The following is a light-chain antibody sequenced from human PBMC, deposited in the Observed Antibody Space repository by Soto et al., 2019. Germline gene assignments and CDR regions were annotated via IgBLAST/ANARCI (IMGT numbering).Light chain of an antibody. V-gene: IGKV3-15*01. Sequence: EIVMTQSPATLSVSPGERLTLSCRASQSVGSSLAWYQDRPGQAPRLLIYAASTRATGIPATFSGGGSGTAFTLTISSLQSEDFAVYYCQQYDVWPWTFGRGTKVEVK. J-gene: IGKJ1*01. CDR2: AAS. CDR3: QQYDVWPWT. CDR1: QSVGSS.